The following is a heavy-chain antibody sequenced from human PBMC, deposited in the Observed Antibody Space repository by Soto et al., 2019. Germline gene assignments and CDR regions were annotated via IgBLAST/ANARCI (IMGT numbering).Heavy chain of an antibody. V-gene: IGHV5-51*01. D-gene: IGHD3-3*01. Sequence: PGESLKISCKGSGYSFTSYWIGWVRQMPGKGLEWMGIIYPGDSDTRYSPSFQGQVTISADKSISTAYLQWSSLKASDTAMYYCARHASKYYDFWSGYSKYCLWFDPWGQGTLVTVSS. CDR2: IYPGDSDT. CDR3: ARHASKYYDFWSGYSKYCLWFDP. CDR1: GYSFTSYW. J-gene: IGHJ5*02.